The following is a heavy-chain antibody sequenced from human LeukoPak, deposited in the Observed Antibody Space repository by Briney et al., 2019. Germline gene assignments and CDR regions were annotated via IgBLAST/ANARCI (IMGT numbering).Heavy chain of an antibody. CDR1: GYTFTDYY. J-gene: IGHJ4*02. V-gene: IGHV1-69-2*01. CDR2: VDPEDGET. Sequence: GATVKISCKASGYTFTDYYMHWVQQAPGKGLEWMGRVDPEDGETIYAEKFQGRVTITADTSTDTAYMELSSLRSEDTAVYYCAMDSTSSDSSSWYGDYWGQGTLVTVSS. D-gene: IGHD6-13*01. CDR3: AMDSTSSDSSSWYGDY.